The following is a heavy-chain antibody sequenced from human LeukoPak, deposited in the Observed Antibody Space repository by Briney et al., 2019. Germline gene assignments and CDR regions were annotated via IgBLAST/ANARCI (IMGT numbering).Heavy chain of an antibody. CDR1: GYSISSGYY. J-gene: IGHJ4*02. Sequence: PSETLSLTCTVSGYSISSGYYWGWIRQPPGRGLEWIGTIYHSGTTYYNPSLKSRVTISKDTSKNQFSLRLSSVTAADTAVYYCARGPTVTYYYGSGTNDFDYWGQGTLVTVSS. D-gene: IGHD3-10*01. CDR2: IYHSGTT. CDR3: ARGPTVTYYYGSGTNDFDY. V-gene: IGHV4-38-2*02.